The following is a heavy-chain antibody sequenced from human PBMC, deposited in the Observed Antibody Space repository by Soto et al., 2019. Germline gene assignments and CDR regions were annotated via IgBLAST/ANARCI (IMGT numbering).Heavy chain of an antibody. CDR1: GFTCSSYS. J-gene: IGHJ4*02. CDR3: ARDHPGYSYGHGLGY. D-gene: IGHD5-18*01. V-gene: IGHV3-21*01. Sequence: EVQLVESGGGLVKPGGSLRLSCAASGFTCSSYSMNWVRQAPGKGLEWVSSISSSSSYIYYADSVKGRFTISRDNAKNSPYLKMTGLRAEDNAVYYCARDHPGYSYGHGLGYWGQGTLVTVSS. CDR2: ISSSSSYI.